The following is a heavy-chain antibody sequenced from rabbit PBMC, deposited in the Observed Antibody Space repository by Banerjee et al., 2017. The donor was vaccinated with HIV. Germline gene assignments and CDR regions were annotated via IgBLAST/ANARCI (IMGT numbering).Heavy chain of an antibody. CDR3: ARSVAGADWSYDL. V-gene: IGHV1S45*01. Sequence: QQQLEESGGGLVKPEGSLTLSCKASGIDFSRCGISWVRQAPGKGLEWIACIYTTSSGDTYYASWAKGRFTISNASSTTMTLQMTSLTAADTATYFCARSVAGADWSYDLWGPGTLVTVS. CDR1: GIDFSRCG. CDR2: IYTTSSGDT. D-gene: IGHD4-2*01. J-gene: IGHJ4*01.